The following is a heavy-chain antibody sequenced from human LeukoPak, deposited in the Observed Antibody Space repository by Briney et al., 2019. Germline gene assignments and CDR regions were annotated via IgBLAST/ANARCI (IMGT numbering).Heavy chain of an antibody. V-gene: IGHV3-66*01. J-gene: IGHJ4*02. D-gene: IGHD6-19*01. CDR2: IYSGGST. CDR1: GFTFSSYW. CDR3: ARGGSGWPFDY. Sequence: PGGSLRLSCAASGFTFSSYWMSWVRQAPGKGLEWVSVIYSGGSTYYADSVKGRFTISRDNSKNTLYLQMNSLRAEDTAVYYCARGGSGWPFDYWGQGTLVTVSS.